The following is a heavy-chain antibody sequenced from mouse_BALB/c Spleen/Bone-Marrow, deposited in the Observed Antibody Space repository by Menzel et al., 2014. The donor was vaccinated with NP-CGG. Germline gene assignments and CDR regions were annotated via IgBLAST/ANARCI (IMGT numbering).Heavy chain of an antibody. CDR3: ARNNGGYYSWFAY. CDR2: IWSGGST. V-gene: IGHV2-2*02. CDR1: GFSLTSYG. Sequence: VQLVESGPGLVQPSQSLSITCTVSGFSLTSYGVHWVRQSPGKGLEWLGVIWSGGSTDYNAAFISRLSISKDNSESQVFFKMNSLQANDTAIYYCARNNGGYYSWFAYWGQGTLVTVSA. D-gene: IGHD2-3*01. J-gene: IGHJ3*01.